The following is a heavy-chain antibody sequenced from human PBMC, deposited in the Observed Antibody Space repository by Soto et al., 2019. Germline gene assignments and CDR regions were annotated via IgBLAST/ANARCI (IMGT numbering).Heavy chain of an antibody. CDR3: ARAPGGRYTMVRGWLV. Sequence: QVQLQESGPGLVKPSGTLSLTCAVSGGSISSSNWWSWVRQPPGKGLEWIGEIYHSGSTNYNPSLKSGGTISVDKSKNKFSLKLSSVTAADTAGYYCARAPGGRYTMVRGWLVWGQGTLVTVSS. J-gene: IGHJ4*02. CDR2: IYHSGST. D-gene: IGHD3-10*01. V-gene: IGHV4-4*02. CDR1: GGSISSSNW.